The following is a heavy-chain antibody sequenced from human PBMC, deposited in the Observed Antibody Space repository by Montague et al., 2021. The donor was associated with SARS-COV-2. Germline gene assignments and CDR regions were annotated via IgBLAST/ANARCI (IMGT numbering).Heavy chain of an antibody. Sequence: SLILSCAASGFIFSSYGMHWVRQAPVKGLERVAHIWYDGSNENYXDSVKGRFTISRDNFKNTLYLQMNSLRAEDTAIYYCARGSVGGYYFDYWGQGTLVTVSS. CDR2: IWYDGSNE. D-gene: IGHD1-26*01. CDR1: GFIFSSYG. V-gene: IGHV3-33*01. CDR3: ARGSVGGYYFDY. J-gene: IGHJ4*02.